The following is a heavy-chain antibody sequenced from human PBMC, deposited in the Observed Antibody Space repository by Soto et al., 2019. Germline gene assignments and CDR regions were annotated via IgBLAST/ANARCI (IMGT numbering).Heavy chain of an antibody. V-gene: IGHV3-48*01. Sequence: GGSLRLSCAASGFTFSSYSMNWVRQAPGKGLEWVSYISSSSSTIYYADSVKGRFTISRDNAKNSLYLQMNSLRAEDTAVYYCAKDILRFLEWFPNFDYWGQGTLVTVSS. CDR3: AKDILRFLEWFPNFDY. J-gene: IGHJ4*02. D-gene: IGHD3-3*01. CDR1: GFTFSSYS. CDR2: ISSSSSTI.